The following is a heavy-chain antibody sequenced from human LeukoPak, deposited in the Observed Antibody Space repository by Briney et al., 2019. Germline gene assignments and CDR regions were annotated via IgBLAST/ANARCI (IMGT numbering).Heavy chain of an antibody. J-gene: IGHJ3*02. Sequence: GGSLRLSCAASGFTFRSYSMNWVRQAPGKGLEWVSSISSSSTYIYYADSVKGRFIISRDNAKNSLYLQMNSLRAEDTAVYYCARPGITAFDIWGQGTMVTVSS. V-gene: IGHV3-21*01. CDR3: ARPGITAFDI. CDR1: GFTFRSYS. CDR2: ISSSSTYI. D-gene: IGHD3-10*01.